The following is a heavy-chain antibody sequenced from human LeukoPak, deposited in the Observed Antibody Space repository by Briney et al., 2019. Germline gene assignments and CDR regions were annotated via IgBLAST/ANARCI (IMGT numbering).Heavy chain of an antibody. CDR2: ISYDGSNK. V-gene: IGHV3-30-3*01. D-gene: IGHD4-17*01. CDR1: GFTFSSYA. CDR3: ARDLLFQDTTFDY. Sequence: GRSLRLPCAASGFTFSSYAMHWVRQAPGKGLEWVAVISYDGSNKYYADSVKGRFTISRDNSKNTLYLQMNSLRAEDTAVYYCARDLLFQDTTFDYWGQGTLVTVSS. J-gene: IGHJ4*02.